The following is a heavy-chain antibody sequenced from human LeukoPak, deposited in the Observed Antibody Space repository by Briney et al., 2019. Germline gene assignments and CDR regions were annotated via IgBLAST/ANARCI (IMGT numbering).Heavy chain of an antibody. CDR1: GFTFSSYW. CDR3: ARGFCSSTSCYKNWFDP. D-gene: IGHD2-2*02. J-gene: IGHJ5*02. V-gene: IGHV3-7*04. Sequence: PGGSLRLSCAASGFTFSSYWMTWVRQAPGKGLEWVANIKQDGSEINYVDSVRGRFTISRDNAKNSVHLQMNSLRAEDTAVYYCARGFCSSTSCYKNWFDPWGQGTLVTVSS. CDR2: IKQDGSEI.